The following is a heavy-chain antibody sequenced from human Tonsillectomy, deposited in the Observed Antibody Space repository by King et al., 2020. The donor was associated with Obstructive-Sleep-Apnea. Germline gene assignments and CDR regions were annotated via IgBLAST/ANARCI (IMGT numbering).Heavy chain of an antibody. CDR2: MFTSGST. CDR1: GGSISSYS. CDR3: ARDVPYDWLVPYYSYGMDV. D-gene: IGHD3-9*01. Sequence: QLQESGPGLVKPSETLSLTCTVSGGSISSYSWAWIRQPAGEGLEWIGRMFTSGSTNCNPSLKSRVTMSVDTSKNQFSLKLSSVTAADTAVYYCARDVPYDWLVPYYSYGMDVWGQGTTVTVSS. V-gene: IGHV4-4*07. J-gene: IGHJ6*02.